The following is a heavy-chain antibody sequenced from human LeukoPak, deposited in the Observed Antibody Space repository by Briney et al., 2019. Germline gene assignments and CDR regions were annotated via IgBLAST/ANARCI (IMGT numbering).Heavy chain of an antibody. CDR3: ARGGSGSYGYYYYYMDV. V-gene: IGHV3-53*01. CDR2: IYSGGST. Sequence: GGSLSLSCASSGFTVSSNYMSWVRQAPGKGLEWVSVIYSGGSTYYADSVKGRFTISRDNFKNTLYLQMNSLRAEDTAVYYCARGGSGSYGYYYYYMDVWGKGTTVTVSS. D-gene: IGHD1-26*01. J-gene: IGHJ6*03. CDR1: GFTVSSNY.